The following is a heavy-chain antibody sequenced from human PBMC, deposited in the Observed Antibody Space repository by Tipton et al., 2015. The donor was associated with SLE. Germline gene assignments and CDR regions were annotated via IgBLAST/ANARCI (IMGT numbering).Heavy chain of an antibody. Sequence: QLVQSGAEVKKPGASVKVSCKASGYTFTGYYMHWVRQATGQGLEWMGWMNPNSGNTGYAQKFQGRVTMTRNTSISTAYMELSSLRSEDTAVYYCATSYRDYVEYFQHWGQGTLVTVSS. CDR1: GYTFTGYY. D-gene: IGHD4-17*01. J-gene: IGHJ1*01. CDR2: MNPNSGNT. V-gene: IGHV1-8*02. CDR3: ATSYRDYVEYFQH.